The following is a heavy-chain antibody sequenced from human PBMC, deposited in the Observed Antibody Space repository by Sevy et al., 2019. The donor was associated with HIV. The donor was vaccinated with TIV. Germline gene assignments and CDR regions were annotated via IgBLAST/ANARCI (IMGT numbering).Heavy chain of an antibody. CDR3: ARLTATALGLAYYFDY. Sequence: SETLSLTCTVSGGSISSSSYYWGWIRQPPGKGLEWIGSIYYSGSTYYNPSLKSRVTISVDTSKNQFSLKLSSVTAADTAVDYCARLTATALGLAYYFDYWGQGTLVTVSS. CDR2: IYYSGST. J-gene: IGHJ4*02. V-gene: IGHV4-39*01. CDR1: GGSISSSSYY. D-gene: IGHD3-16*01.